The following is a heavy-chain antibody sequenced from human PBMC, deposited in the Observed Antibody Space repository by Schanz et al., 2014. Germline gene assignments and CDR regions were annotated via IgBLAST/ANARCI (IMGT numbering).Heavy chain of an antibody. Sequence: EVQLVESGGGLVQPGGSLRLSCAASGFTFSDSWMHWVRQAPGKGLVWVSRTSNDGSFTTFADSVKGRFTISRDNSKNTLYLQMNSLRAEDTAVYYCAKVGLYYYGSGFDYWGQGTLVNVSS. J-gene: IGHJ4*02. CDR3: AKVGLYYYGSGFDY. D-gene: IGHD3-10*01. V-gene: IGHV3-74*01. CDR2: TSNDGSFT. CDR1: GFTFSDSW.